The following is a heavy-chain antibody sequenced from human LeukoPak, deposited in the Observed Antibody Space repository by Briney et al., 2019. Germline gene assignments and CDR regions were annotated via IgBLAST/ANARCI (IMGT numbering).Heavy chain of an antibody. CDR1: GGSISSYY. CDR2: IYTSGST. J-gene: IGHJ3*02. Sequence: PSETLSLTCTVSGGSISSYYWSWIRQPAGKGLEWIGRIYTSGSTNYNPSLKSRVTMSVDTSKNQFSLKLSSVTAADTAVYYCARDGGLRPFPHDAFDIWGQGTMVTVSS. V-gene: IGHV4-4*07. D-gene: IGHD3-16*01. CDR3: ARDGGLRPFPHDAFDI.